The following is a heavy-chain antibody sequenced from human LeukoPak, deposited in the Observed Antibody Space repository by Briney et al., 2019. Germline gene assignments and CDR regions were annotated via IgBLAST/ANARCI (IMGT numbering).Heavy chain of an antibody. CDR1: GYXFTGYY. V-gene: IGHV1-2*02. D-gene: IGHD1-26*01. Sequence: ASVKVSCKASGYXFTGYYIHWVRQAPEEGLEWMGWINTNNGGTNYAPKFQGRVTMTRDTSISTAYMELSSLRSDDTAVYYCARFPSLLPFDYWGQGTLVTVSS. CDR3: ARFPSLLPFDY. CDR2: INTNNGGT. J-gene: IGHJ4*02.